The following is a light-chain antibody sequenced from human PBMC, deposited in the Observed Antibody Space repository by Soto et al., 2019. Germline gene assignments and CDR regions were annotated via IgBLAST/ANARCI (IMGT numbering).Light chain of an antibody. CDR3: QQYYSTPHT. Sequence: DIVMTQSPDSLAVSLGERATINCKSSQSVSYSSNNKNYLAWYQQKPGQTPNLLIYWASTRESGVPDRFSGSGSGTDFTLTISSLQAEDVAVYYCQQYYSTPHTFGQGTRLEIK. V-gene: IGKV4-1*01. J-gene: IGKJ2*01. CDR2: WAS. CDR1: QSVSYSSNNKNY.